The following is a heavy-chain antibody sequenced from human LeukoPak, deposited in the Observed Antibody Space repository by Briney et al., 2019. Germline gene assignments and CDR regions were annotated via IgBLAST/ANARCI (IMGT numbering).Heavy chain of an antibody. V-gene: IGHV3-49*03. CDR2: IRSKAYGGTT. CDR1: GFTFGDYA. Sequence: GGSLRLSCTASGFTFGDYAMSWFRQAPGKGLEWVGFIRSKAYGGTTEYAASVKGRFTISRDDSKSIAYLQMNSLKTEDTAVYYCTRRVRGVIGWAFDIWGQGTMVTVSS. CDR3: TRRVRGVIGWAFDI. J-gene: IGHJ3*02. D-gene: IGHD3-10*01.